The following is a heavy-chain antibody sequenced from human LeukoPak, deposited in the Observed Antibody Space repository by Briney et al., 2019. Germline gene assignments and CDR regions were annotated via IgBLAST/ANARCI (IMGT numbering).Heavy chain of an antibody. D-gene: IGHD3-22*01. CDR2: IRWNSGSI. J-gene: IGHJ4*02. CDR1: GFTFDDYA. V-gene: IGHV3-9*01. CDR3: AKGVYYDTSYYFDY. Sequence: PGGSLRLSCAASGFTFDDYAMHWVRHAPGKGLEWVSGIRWNSGSIGYADSVKGRFTISRDNAKDPLYLQMNSLRAEDTALYYCAKGVYYDTSYYFDYWGQGTLVTVSS.